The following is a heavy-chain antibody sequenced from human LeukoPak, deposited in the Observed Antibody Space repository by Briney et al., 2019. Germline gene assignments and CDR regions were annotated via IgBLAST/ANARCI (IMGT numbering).Heavy chain of an antibody. V-gene: IGHV3-23*01. J-gene: IGHJ4*02. CDR3: AIPPAYYSSSWYYFDY. CDR1: GFTFSSYA. Sequence: GGSLRLSCAASGFTFSSYAMSWVRQAPGKGLGWVSAISGSGGSTYYADSVKGRLTISRDTSKNTLYLQMNRLRGGDTAVYYCAIPPAYYSSSWYYFDYWGQGTLVTVSS. CDR2: ISGSGGST. D-gene: IGHD6-13*01.